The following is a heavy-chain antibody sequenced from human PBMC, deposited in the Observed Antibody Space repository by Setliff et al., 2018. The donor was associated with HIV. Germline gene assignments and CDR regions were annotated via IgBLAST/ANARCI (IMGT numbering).Heavy chain of an antibody. CDR3: ARIYRSSWPFDACDI. Sequence: GSLRLSCAASEFTFSEYWMTWVRQAPGKGLEWLANIKQDESEIYYVDSVRGRFTVSRDNARNSLYLQMNSPRAEDTAIYYCARIYRSSWPFDACDIWGQGTMVTV. CDR1: EFTFSEYW. V-gene: IGHV3-7*03. J-gene: IGHJ3*02. D-gene: IGHD6-6*01. CDR2: IKQDESEI.